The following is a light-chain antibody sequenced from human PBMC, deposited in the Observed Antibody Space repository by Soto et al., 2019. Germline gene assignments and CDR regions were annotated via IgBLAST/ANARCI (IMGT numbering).Light chain of an antibody. CDR1: SSDVGGYSY. CDR2: DVS. V-gene: IGLV2-14*03. Sequence: QSALTQPASVSGSPGQSITISCTGTSSDVGGYSYVSWYQQHPGKAPKLMIYDVSNRPSGISNRFSGSKSGNTVSLTISGLQAEDEADYYCSSFTSSTTLVFGGGTKVTVL. J-gene: IGLJ2*01. CDR3: SSFTSSTTLV.